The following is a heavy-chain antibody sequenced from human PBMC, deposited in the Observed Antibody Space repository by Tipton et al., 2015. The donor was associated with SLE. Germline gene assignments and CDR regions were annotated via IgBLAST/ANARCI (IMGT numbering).Heavy chain of an antibody. Sequence: SLRLSCAASGFTFSSYWMSWVRQAPGKGLEWVANIKQDGSEKYYVDSVKGRFTISRDNARNSLYLQMNSLRAEDTAVYYCARDRWSGALDIWGQGAMVAVSS. J-gene: IGHJ3*02. D-gene: IGHD3-3*01. CDR2: IKQDGSEK. CDR3: ARDRWSGALDI. CDR1: GFTFSSYW. V-gene: IGHV3-7*01.